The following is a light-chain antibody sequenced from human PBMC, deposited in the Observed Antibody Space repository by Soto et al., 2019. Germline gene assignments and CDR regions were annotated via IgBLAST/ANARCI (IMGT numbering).Light chain of an antibody. CDR2: AAS. J-gene: IGKJ1*01. V-gene: IGKV1-39*01. CDR3: QQSYSSPPT. CDR1: QSISKH. Sequence: IQVTQSASSLSASVEDRVIITCRASQSISKHLNWYQQKPGKAPKLLIFAASSLQSGVPSRFSGSRSGPDFTLTISSLQPEDFATYYCQQSYSSPPTFGQGTKVDIK.